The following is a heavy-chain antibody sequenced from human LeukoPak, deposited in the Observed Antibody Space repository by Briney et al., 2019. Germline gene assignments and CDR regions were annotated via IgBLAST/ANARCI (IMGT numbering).Heavy chain of an antibody. Sequence: SQTLSLTCTVSGGSISSYYWSWIRQPPGKGLEWIGYIYYSGSTNYNPSLKSRVTISVDTSKNQFSLKLSSVTAADTAVYYCARVKSGYYPYNWFDPWGQGTLVTVSS. V-gene: IGHV4-59*01. J-gene: IGHJ5*02. CDR3: ARVKSGYYPYNWFDP. CDR1: GGSISSYY. D-gene: IGHD3-22*01. CDR2: IYYSGST.